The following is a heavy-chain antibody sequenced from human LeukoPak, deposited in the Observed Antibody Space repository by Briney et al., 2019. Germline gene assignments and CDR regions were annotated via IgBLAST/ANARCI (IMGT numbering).Heavy chain of an antibody. CDR2: IKKDGSEK. V-gene: IGHV3-7*01. D-gene: IGHD2-15*01. CDR1: GFTFSDYW. CDR3: ARASPLGYCSGGSCYANI. J-gene: IGHJ4*02. Sequence: QPGGSLRLSCAASGFTFSDYWMSWVRQVPGKGLEWVANIKKDGSEKSYVDSVKGRFTISRDNAKNSLYLQMNSLRAEDTAVYYCARASPLGYCSGGSCYANIWGQGILVTVSS.